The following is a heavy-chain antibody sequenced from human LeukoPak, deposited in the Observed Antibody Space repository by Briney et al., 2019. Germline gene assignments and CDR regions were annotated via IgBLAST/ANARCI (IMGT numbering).Heavy chain of an antibody. V-gene: IGHV3-7*03. CDR2: INHNGNVN. Sequence: GGSLRLSCAASGFTFSSYWMNWARQAPGKGLEWVASINHNGNVNYYVDSVKGRFTISRDNSKNTLYVQVNSLGTEDTAAYYCAKGSYYDSSGSFYFDYWGQGTLVTVSS. J-gene: IGHJ4*02. CDR3: AKGSYYDSSGSFYFDY. D-gene: IGHD3-22*01. CDR1: GFTFSSYW.